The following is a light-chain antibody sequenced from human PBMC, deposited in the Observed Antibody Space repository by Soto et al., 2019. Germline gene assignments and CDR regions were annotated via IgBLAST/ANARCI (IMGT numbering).Light chain of an antibody. CDR3: QQFGTSLFT. Sequence: EIVLTQSPGTLSLSPGERATLSCRASHSVSSNYLAWYQQKPGQAPRLLIYGASSSATGIPDRFSGSGSGTDFTFTISRLEPVDVAVYYCQQFGTSLFTFGPGTKVDFK. V-gene: IGKV3-20*01. CDR2: GAS. CDR1: HSVSSNY. J-gene: IGKJ3*01.